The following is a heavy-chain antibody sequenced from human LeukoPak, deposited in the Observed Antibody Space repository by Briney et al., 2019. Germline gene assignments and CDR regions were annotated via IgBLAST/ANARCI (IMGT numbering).Heavy chain of an antibody. J-gene: IGHJ6*03. Sequence: ASVKVSCKASGYTFTSYGISWVRQAPGQGLEWMGWISAYNGNTNYAQKLQGRVTMTTDTSTSTAYMELRSLRSDDTAVYYCARSRLYCSSTSCLPLYYMDVWGKGTTVTVSS. CDR2: ISAYNGNT. CDR1: GYTFTSYG. CDR3: ARSRLYCSSTSCLPLYYMDV. D-gene: IGHD2-2*01. V-gene: IGHV1-18*01.